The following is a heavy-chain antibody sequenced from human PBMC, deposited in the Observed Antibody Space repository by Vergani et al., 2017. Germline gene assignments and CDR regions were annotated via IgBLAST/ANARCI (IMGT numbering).Heavy chain of an antibody. CDR2: ISSSSSYI. CDR3: ARLLRFPPNLYYFDY. Sequence: EVQLVESGGGLVKPGGSLRLSCAASGFTFSSYSMNWVRQAPGKGLEWVSSISSSSSYIYYADSVKGRFTISRDNAKNSLYLQMNSLRAEDTAVYYCARLLRFPPNLYYFDYWGQGTLVTVSS. D-gene: IGHD3-3*01. V-gene: IGHV3-21*01. CDR1: GFTFSSYS. J-gene: IGHJ4*02.